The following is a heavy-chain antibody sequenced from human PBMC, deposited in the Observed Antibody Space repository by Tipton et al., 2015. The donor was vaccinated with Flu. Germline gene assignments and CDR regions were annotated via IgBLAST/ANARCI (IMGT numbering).Heavy chain of an antibody. J-gene: IGHJ3*02. CDR3: ARANPGAFDI. Sequence: TLSLTCTVSGGSVSSGSYYWSWIRQPPGKGLEWIGYIYYSGSTNYNPSLKSRVTISVDTSKNQFSLKLSSVTAADTAVYYCARANPGAFDIWGQGTMVTVSS. V-gene: IGHV4-61*01. CDR1: GGSVSSGSYY. CDR2: IYYSGST.